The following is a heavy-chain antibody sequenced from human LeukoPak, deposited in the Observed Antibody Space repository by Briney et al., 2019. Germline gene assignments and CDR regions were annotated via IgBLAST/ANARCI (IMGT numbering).Heavy chain of an antibody. CDR2: TNPNSGGT. V-gene: IGHV1-2*06. Sequence: ASVKVSCKASGYTFTGYYMHWVRQAPGQGLEWMGRTNPNSGGTNYAQKFQGRVTMTRDTPISTAYMELSRLRSDDTAVYYCARETSLRYFDSYFDYWGQGTLVTVSS. CDR1: GYTFTGYY. D-gene: IGHD3-9*01. CDR3: ARETSLRYFDSYFDY. J-gene: IGHJ4*02.